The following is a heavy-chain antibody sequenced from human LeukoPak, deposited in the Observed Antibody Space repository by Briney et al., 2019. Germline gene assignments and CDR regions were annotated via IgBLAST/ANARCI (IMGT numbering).Heavy chain of an antibody. CDR2: ISGSGGST. CDR1: GFTFSSYA. D-gene: IGHD3-22*01. CDR3: AKGQYYYDSSPFDY. Sequence: GGSLRLSCAASGFTFSSYAMSWVRQAPGKGLEWVSTISGSGGSTYYADSVKGRFTISRDNSKNTLYLQMNSLRAEDTAVYYCAKGQYYYDSSPFDYWGQGTLVTVSS. J-gene: IGHJ4*02. V-gene: IGHV3-23*01.